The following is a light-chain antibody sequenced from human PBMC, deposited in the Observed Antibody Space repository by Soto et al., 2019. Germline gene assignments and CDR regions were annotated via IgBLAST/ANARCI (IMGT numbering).Light chain of an antibody. V-gene: IGKV3-15*01. CDR1: QSVSSN. J-gene: IGKJ1*01. Sequence: EIVMTQSPATLSVSPGERATLSCRASQSVSSNLAWYQQKPGQAPRRLIYCASTRATVIPARFSGSGSGTEFTLTISSMQSEDFAVYYCQQYNNGWTFGQGTKVEIK. CDR2: CAS. CDR3: QQYNNGWT.